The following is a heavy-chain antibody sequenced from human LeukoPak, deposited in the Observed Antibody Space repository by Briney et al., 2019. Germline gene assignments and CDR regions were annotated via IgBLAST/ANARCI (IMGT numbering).Heavy chain of an antibody. CDR2: ISAYNGNT. J-gene: IGHJ4*02. D-gene: IGHD3-16*02. Sequence: ASVKVSCKASGYTFTSYGISWVRQAPGQGLEWMGWISAYNGNTNYAQKLQGRVTMTTDTSTSTAYMELRSLRSEDTAVYYCARGYVWGSYRYRNFDYWGQGTLVTVSS. V-gene: IGHV1-18*01. CDR1: GYTFTSYG. CDR3: ARGYVWGSYRYRNFDY.